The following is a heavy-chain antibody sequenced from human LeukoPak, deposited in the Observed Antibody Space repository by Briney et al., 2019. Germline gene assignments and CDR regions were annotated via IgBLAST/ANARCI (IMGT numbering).Heavy chain of an antibody. V-gene: IGHV4-39*07. J-gene: IGHJ6*03. CDR1: GGSISSSSYY. CDR2: IYYSGST. D-gene: IGHD7-27*01. CDR3: ARDLGYMDV. Sequence: PSETLSLTCTVSGGSISSSSYYWGWIRQPPGKGLEWIGSIYYSGSTYYNPSLKSRVTISVDTSKNQFSLKLSSVTAADTAVYYCARDLGYMDVWGKGTTVTVSS.